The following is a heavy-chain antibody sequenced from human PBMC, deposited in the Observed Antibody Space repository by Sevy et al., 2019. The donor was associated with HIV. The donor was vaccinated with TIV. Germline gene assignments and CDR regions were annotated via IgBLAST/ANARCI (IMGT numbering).Heavy chain of an antibody. V-gene: IGHV3-15*01. CDR3: TTEDYDYLWGSYRSLFDY. CDR2: IKSKPDGGTA. J-gene: IGHJ4*02. D-gene: IGHD3-16*02. Sequence: RSLRLSCAASGFTFSNAWMSWVRQAPGKGLQWVGRIKSKPDGGTADYAAPVKGRFTISRDDSKNTLYLQMNSLKTEDTAVYYVTTEDYDYLWGSYRSLFDYWGQGTLVTVSS. CDR1: GFTFSNAW.